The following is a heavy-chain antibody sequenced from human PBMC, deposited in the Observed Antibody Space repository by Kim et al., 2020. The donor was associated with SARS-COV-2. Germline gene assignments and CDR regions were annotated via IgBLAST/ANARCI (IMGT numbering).Heavy chain of an antibody. J-gene: IGHJ5*02. V-gene: IGHV4-59*09. Sequence: PSLKSRVTISVDTSKNQFSLKLSSVTAADTAVYYCARGGIVGAKNWFDPWGQGTLVTVSS. D-gene: IGHD1-26*01. CDR3: ARGGIVGAKNWFDP.